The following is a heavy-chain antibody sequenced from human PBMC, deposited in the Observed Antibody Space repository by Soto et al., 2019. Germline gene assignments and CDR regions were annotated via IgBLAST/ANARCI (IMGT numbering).Heavy chain of an antibody. J-gene: IGHJ4*02. D-gene: IGHD3-9*01. CDR3: EKDRQFRSYYEGAGHYNN. CDR2: ISGSGAIT. Sequence: EVQLLESGGGLVQPGGSLRLSCVASGFTFKNYDMRWVRQAPGKGLEWVSGISGSGAITYYADSVRGRFTISRDNSKNTVYLQLNTRGAEDRAIYYCEKDRQFRSYYEGAGHYNNWGQGTLVTVSS. V-gene: IGHV3-23*01. CDR1: GFTFKNYD.